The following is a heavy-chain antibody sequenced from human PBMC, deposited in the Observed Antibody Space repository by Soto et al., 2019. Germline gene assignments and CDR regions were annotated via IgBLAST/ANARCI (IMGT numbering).Heavy chain of an antibody. Sequence: SETLSLTCTVSGGSISSYYWSWIRQPPGKGLEWIGYIYYTGSTNYNPSLKSRVTISLDTSKNQFSLSLTSVTAADTAVYYCARLMAQYNWNFWFDPWGQGTPVTVSS. V-gene: IGHV4-59*08. CDR1: GGSISSYY. D-gene: IGHD1-7*01. CDR3: ARLMAQYNWNFWFDP. CDR2: IYYTGST. J-gene: IGHJ5*02.